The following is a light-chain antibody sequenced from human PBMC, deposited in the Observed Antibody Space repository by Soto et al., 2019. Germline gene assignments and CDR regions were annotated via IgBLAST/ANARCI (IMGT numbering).Light chain of an antibody. CDR3: SSFTSTRTYV. CDR1: SSDVGGCNC. J-gene: IGLJ1*01. CDR2: EVN. Sequence: QSALTQPASVSGSPGQSITISCTGTSSDVGGCNCVSWYQHHPGKVPELMIYEVNNRPSGVSSRFSGSKSGNTASLTISGLQAEDEADYYCSSFTSTRTYVFGTGTKLTVL. V-gene: IGLV2-14*01.